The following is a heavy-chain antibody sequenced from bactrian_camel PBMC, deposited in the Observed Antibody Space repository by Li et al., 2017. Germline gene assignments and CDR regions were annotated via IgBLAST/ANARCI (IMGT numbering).Heavy chain of an antibody. CDR3: AADLPAKAPPPHRVGPIATMRIGSYNY. V-gene: IGHV3S28*01. J-gene: IGHJ4*01. CDR1: GYTARHYY. CDR2: IYMRDGST. Sequence: QLVESGGGSVQAGGSLRLSCAASGYTARHYYIGWFRQPPGRERDWVASIYMRDGSTYYADSVKGRFTISRDNAMNTLYLQMSTLKTEDTAVYFCAADLPAKAPPPHRVGPIATMRIGSYNYWGQGTQVTVS. D-gene: IGHD4*01.